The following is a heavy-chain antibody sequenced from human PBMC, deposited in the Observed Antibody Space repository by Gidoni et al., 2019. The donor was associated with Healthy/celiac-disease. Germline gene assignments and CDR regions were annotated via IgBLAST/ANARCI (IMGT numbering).Heavy chain of an antibody. CDR1: GFTFSSYG. CDR3: AKGGRRVVPGIAVAGTYSPRYYGMDV. V-gene: IGHV3-30*18. J-gene: IGHJ6*02. Sequence: QVQLVESGGGVVQPGRSLRLSCAASGFTFSSYGMHWVRQAPGKGLEWVAVISYDGSNKYYADSVKGRFTISRDNSKNTLYLQMNSLRAEDTAVYYCAKGGRRVVPGIAVAGTYSPRYYGMDVWGQGTTVTVSS. CDR2: ISYDGSNK. D-gene: IGHD6-19*01.